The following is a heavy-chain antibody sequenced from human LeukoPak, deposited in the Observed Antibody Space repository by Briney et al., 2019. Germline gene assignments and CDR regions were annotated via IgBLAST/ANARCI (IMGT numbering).Heavy chain of an antibody. CDR1: GFTFSSYT. J-gene: IGHJ3*02. D-gene: IGHD3-22*01. CDR2: ISYDGGNK. V-gene: IGHV3-30-3*01. Sequence: GRSLRLSCAASGFTFSSYTMHWVRQAPGKGLEWVSLISYDGGNKYYADSVKGRFTISRDNSKNTLYLQMNSLRAEDTAVYYCAREKARDTSGYYYGAFDIWGQGTMVTVSS. CDR3: AREKARDTSGYYYGAFDI.